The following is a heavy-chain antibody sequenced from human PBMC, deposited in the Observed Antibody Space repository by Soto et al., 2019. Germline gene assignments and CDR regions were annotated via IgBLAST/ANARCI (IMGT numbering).Heavy chain of an antibody. Sequence: QVQLQESGPGLVKPSETLSLTCTVSGGSISSYYWSWIRQPPGKGLEWIGYIYYSGSTNYNPSLKSRVTISVDTSKNQFFLKLSSVTAADTAVYYCAATPLSYYDSSGYRVGYFDYWGQGTLVTVSS. CDR1: GGSISSYY. CDR2: IYYSGST. CDR3: AATPLSYYDSSGYRVGYFDY. D-gene: IGHD3-22*01. V-gene: IGHV4-59*01. J-gene: IGHJ4*02.